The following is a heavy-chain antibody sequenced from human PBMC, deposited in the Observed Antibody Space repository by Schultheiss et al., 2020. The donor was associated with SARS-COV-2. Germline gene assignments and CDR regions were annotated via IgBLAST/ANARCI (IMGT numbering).Heavy chain of an antibody. D-gene: IGHD3-10*01. CDR3: AKDLVGFGEDDDY. J-gene: IGHJ4*02. CDR2: ISSSSSYI. V-gene: IGHV3-21*01. CDR1: GFTFSSYS. Sequence: GGSLRLSCAASGFTFSSYSMNWVRQAPGKGLEWVSSISSSSSYIYYADSVKGRFTISRDNAKNSLYLQMNSLRAEDTAVYYCAKDLVGFGEDDDYWGQGTLVTVSS.